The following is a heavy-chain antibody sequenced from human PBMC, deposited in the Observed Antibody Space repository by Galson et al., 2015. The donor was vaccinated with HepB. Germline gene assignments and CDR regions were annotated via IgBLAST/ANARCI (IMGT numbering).Heavy chain of an antibody. CDR1: GDSVSSNSAA. Sequence: CAISGDSVSSNSAAWNWIRQSPSRGLEWLGRTYYRSKWYNDYAVSVKSRITINPDTSKNQFSLQLNSVTPEDTAVYYCAREFYSSGWYDYFDYWGQGTLVTVSS. CDR2: TYYRSKWYN. J-gene: IGHJ4*02. D-gene: IGHD6-19*01. V-gene: IGHV6-1*01. CDR3: AREFYSSGWYDYFDY.